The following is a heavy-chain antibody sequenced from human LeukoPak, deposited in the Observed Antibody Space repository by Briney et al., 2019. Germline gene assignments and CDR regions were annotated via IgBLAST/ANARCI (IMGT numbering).Heavy chain of an antibody. CDR1: GFTFSSYS. CDR2: ISSSSSYI. CDR3: ARDSDSSGPSAGFDP. V-gene: IGHV3-21*01. D-gene: IGHD3-22*01. J-gene: IGHJ5*02. Sequence: GGSLRLSCAASGFTFSSYSMNWVRQAPGKGLECVSSISSSSSYIYYADSVKGRFTISRDNAKNSLYLQMNSLRAEDTAVYYCARDSDSSGPSAGFDPWGQGTLVTVSS.